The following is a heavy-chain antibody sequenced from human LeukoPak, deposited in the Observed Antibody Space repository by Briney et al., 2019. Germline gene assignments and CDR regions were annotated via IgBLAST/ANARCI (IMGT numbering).Heavy chain of an antibody. Sequence: GGALRLSCGASGFTFSSDRMNWGRQAPGKGLEWVSYISSSSSSIYYEDSVKGRFTISRDNAKNSLYLQMNSLRAEDTAVYYCARDKYSSAWGQGTLVTVSS. CDR1: GFTFSSDR. J-gene: IGHJ5*02. D-gene: IGHD6-19*01. CDR2: ISSSSSSI. CDR3: ARDKYSSA. V-gene: IGHV3-48*01.